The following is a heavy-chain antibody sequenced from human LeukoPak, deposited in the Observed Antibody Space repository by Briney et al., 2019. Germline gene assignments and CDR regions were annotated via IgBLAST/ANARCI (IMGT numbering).Heavy chain of an antibody. D-gene: IGHD3-16*01. CDR2: INYCVGT. J-gene: IGHJ6*02. CDR3: ARGQGRMGYYSVYYYYGMDV. Sequence: SETLSLTCTVSGGSISSYYWSWIRQPPGQGLEWMGDINYCVGTNYNPSIKSRVTISVDRSKNQFSLKLSSVTAADTAVYYCARGQGRMGYYSVYYYYGMDVWGQGATVTVCS. CDR1: GGSISSYY. V-gene: IGHV4-59*08.